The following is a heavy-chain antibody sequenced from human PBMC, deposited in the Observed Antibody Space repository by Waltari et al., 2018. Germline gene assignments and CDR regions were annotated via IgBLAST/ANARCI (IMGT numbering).Heavy chain of an antibody. J-gene: IGHJ4*02. V-gene: IGHV4-61*02. CDR3: AREVVPAALGFGDFDY. CDR1: GGSISRGRFY. D-gene: IGHD2-2*01. CDR2: IYKNGGT. Sequence: QVQLQESGPGLVKPSQTLSLTCTVSGGSISRGRFYWNWIRQPAGKGLGWVGRIYKNGGTTSNPSLKSRVTLSLDTSESQFSLELTSMTAADTATYYCAREVVPAALGFGDFDYWGRGTLVTVSS.